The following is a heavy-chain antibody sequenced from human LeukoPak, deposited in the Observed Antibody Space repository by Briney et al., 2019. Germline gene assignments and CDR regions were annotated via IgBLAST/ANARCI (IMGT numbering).Heavy chain of an antibody. CDR2: INHSGST. CDR1: GGSFSDYY. Sequence: PSETLSLTCAVCGGSFSDYYWSWIRQPPGKGLEWIGEINHSGSTNYNPSLKIRVTISVDTYKKKFPLTLSSATAADTAVYYCATSRDYGNYYFNFWGQGTAVTVSS. J-gene: IGHJ4*02. CDR3: ATSRDYGNYYFNF. V-gene: IGHV4-34*01. D-gene: IGHD4-11*01.